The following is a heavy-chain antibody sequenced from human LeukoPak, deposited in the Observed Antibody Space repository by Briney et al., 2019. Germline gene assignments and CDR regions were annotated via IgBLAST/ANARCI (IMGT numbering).Heavy chain of an antibody. J-gene: IGHJ6*03. V-gene: IGHV4-38-2*02. CDR2: IYHSGST. Sequence: SETLSLTCTVSGYSISSGYYWGWIRQPPGKGLEWIGSIYHSGSTYYNPSLKSRVTISVDTSKNQFPLKLSSVTAADTAVYYCAREGGGCYGGYYYYMDVWGKGTTVTVSS. CDR1: GYSISSGYY. D-gene: IGHD2-15*01. CDR3: AREGGGCYGGYYYYMDV.